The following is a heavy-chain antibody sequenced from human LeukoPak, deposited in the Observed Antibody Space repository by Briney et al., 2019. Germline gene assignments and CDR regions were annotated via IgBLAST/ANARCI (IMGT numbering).Heavy chain of an antibody. V-gene: IGHV4-39*01. J-gene: IGHJ5*02. CDR1: GGSISSSSYY. CDR3: AREVVYGSCDP. CDR2: IYYSGST. D-gene: IGHD3-10*01. Sequence: SETLSLTCTVSGGSISSSSYYWGWIRQPPGKGLEWIGSIYYSGSTYYNPSLKSRVTISVDTSKNQFSLKLSSVTAAGTAVYHCAREVVYGSCDPWGQGTLVTVSS.